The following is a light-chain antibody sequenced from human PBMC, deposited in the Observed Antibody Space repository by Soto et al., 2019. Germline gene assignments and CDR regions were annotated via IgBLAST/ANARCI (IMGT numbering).Light chain of an antibody. CDR2: EVS. V-gene: IGLV2-8*01. Sequence: QSALTQPPSASGSPGQSVTISCTGTSSDVGAYNYVSWYQQHPGKAPKLMIYEVSKRPSGVPDRFSGSKSGNTASLTVSGLQAEDEADYYCSSYGGSRVFGT. CDR3: SSYGGSRV. CDR1: SSDVGAYNY. J-gene: IGLJ1*01.